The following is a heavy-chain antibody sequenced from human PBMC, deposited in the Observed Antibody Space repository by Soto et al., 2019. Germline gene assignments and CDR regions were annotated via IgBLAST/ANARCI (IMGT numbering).Heavy chain of an antibody. CDR1: GYSFTSYW. Sequence: XESLKISCKGSGYSFTSYWISWVRQMPGKGLEWMGRIDPSDSYTNYSPSFQGHVTISADKSISTAYLQWSSLKASDTAMYYCARVPRRGYYYYGMDVWGQGTTVTVSS. CDR3: ARVPRRGYYYYGMDV. J-gene: IGHJ6*02. V-gene: IGHV5-10-1*01. D-gene: IGHD2-2*01. CDR2: IDPSDSYT.